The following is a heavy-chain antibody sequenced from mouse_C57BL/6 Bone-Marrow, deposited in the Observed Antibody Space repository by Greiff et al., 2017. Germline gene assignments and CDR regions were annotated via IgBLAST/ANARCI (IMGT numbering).Heavy chain of an antibody. Sequence: QVQLKQPGAELVKPGASVKVSCKASGYTFTSYWMHWVKQRPGQGLEWIGRIHPSDSDTNYNQKFKGKATLTVDKSSSTAYMQLSSLTSEDSAVYYCAIRDRFGYYVGWFAYWGQGTLVTVSA. CDR3: AIRDRFGYYVGWFAY. CDR1: GYTFTSYW. D-gene: IGHD2-3*01. V-gene: IGHV1-74*01. J-gene: IGHJ3*01. CDR2: IHPSDSDT.